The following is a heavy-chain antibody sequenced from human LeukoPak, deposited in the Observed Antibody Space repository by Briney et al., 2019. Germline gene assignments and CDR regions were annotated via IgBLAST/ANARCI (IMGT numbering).Heavy chain of an antibody. D-gene: IGHD3-10*01. J-gene: IGHJ4*02. CDR3: ATDLGTYYHGSQRLIPIDY. Sequence: GGSLRLSCVDSGFTFTNAWMSWVRQAPGKGLEWIGRIKSKTDGETTNYAEPVRGRFTISRDDSKSAVYLQMNSLKIEDTAVYYCATDLGTYYHGSQRLIPIDYWGQGTLVTVSS. CDR1: GFTFTNAW. V-gene: IGHV3-15*01. CDR2: IKSKTDGETT.